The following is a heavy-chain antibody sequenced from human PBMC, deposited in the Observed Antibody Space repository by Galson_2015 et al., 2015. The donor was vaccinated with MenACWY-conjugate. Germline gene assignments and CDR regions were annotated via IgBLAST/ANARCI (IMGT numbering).Heavy chain of an antibody. CDR1: GYTFTTYT. CDR2: INAGNGDT. Sequence: SVKGSCKASGYTFTTYTIHWVRQAPGQRLEWMGWINAGNGDTKYSQNFQGRVTITRDASATTAYMELSSLRSEDTAVYYCARDGAPYGAGTYHFDYWGQGTLVTVSS. CDR3: ARDGAPYGAGTYHFDY. J-gene: IGHJ4*02. V-gene: IGHV1-3*01. D-gene: IGHD3-10*01.